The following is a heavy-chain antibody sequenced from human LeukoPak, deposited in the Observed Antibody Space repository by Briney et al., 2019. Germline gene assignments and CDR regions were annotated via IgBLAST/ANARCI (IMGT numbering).Heavy chain of an antibody. J-gene: IGHJ4*02. CDR3: ATNFYSNSWSLTD. D-gene: IGHD6-13*01. CDR2: INPNSGGT. Sequence: ASVKVSCKASGYTFTGYYMHWVRQAPGQGLEWMGWINPNSGGTNYAQKFQGRVTMTRDTSINTAYMELNRLTSDDTAVYYCATNFYSNSWSLTDWGQGTLVTVSS. CDR1: GYTFTGYY. V-gene: IGHV1-2*02.